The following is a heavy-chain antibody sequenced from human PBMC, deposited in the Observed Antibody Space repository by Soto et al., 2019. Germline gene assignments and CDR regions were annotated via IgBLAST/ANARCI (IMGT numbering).Heavy chain of an antibody. D-gene: IGHD1-7*01. V-gene: IGHV4-4*02. J-gene: IGHJ4*02. CDR1: GGSFTSNNW. CDR2: IYRTGST. CDR3: ASRDPGTSVDY. Sequence: SETLSLTCAVSGGSFTSNNWWTWVRQPPGQGLEWIGEIYRTGSTNYNPSLKSRVTISLDKSENQFSLKVTSLTAADTAVYYCASRDPGTSVDYWGQGTLVTVPS.